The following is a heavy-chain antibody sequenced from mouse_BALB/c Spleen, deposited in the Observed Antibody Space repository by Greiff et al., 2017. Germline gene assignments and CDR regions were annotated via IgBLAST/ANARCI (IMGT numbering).Heavy chain of an antibody. V-gene: IGHV3-6*02. J-gene: IGHJ3*01. Sequence: EVQRVESGPGLVKPSQSLSLTCSVTGYSITSGYYWNWIRQFPGNKLEWMGYISYDGSNNYNPSLKNRISITRDTSKNQFFLKLNSVTTEDTATYYCANYYGNYGFAYWGQGTLVTVSA. D-gene: IGHD2-1*01. CDR3: ANYYGNYGFAY. CDR2: ISYDGSN. CDR1: GYSITSGYY.